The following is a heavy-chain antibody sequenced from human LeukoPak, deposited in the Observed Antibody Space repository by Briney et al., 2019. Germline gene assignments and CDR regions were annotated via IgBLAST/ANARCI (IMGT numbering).Heavy chain of an antibody. CDR3: APLMAQWLVQDY. Sequence: GGSLRLSCAASGFSFSTSSMNWVRQAPGKGLEWVAFIRYDGSNKYYADSVKGRFTISRDNSKNTLYLQMNSLRAEDTAVYYCAPLMAQWLVQDYWGQGTLVTVSS. V-gene: IGHV3-30*02. CDR1: GFSFSTSS. D-gene: IGHD6-19*01. J-gene: IGHJ4*02. CDR2: IRYDGSNK.